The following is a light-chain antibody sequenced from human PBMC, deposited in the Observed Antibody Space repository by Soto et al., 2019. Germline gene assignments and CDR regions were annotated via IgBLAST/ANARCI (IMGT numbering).Light chain of an antibody. CDR2: GAS. CDR1: QSVSSPY. CDR3: QRYDISPFP. V-gene: IGKV3-20*01. Sequence: EIVLTQSPGTLSLSPGERATLSCRASQSVSSPYLAWYQQKPGQAPRLLIYGASSRATGIPDRFSGSGSGTDFALTISRLEPEDLAVYYCQRYDISPFPFGQWTKLEIK. J-gene: IGKJ2*01.